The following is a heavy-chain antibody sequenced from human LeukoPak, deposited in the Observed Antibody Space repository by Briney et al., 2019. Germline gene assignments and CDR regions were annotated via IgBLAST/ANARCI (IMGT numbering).Heavy chain of an antibody. V-gene: IGHV3-23*01. CDR1: GFTFSSYA. Sequence: GGSLRLSCAASGFTFSSYAMSWVRQAPGKGLEWVSAISGSGGSTYYADSVKGRFTISRDNSKNTLYLQMNSLRAEDTAVYYCATSTTVTWYYFDYWGQGTLVTVSS. CDR2: ISGSGGST. J-gene: IGHJ4*02. D-gene: IGHD4-17*01. CDR3: ATSTTVTWYYFDY.